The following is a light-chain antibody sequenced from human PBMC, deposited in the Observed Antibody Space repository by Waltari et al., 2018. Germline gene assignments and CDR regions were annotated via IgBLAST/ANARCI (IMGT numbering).Light chain of an antibody. CDR2: TAS. J-gene: IGKJ1*01. V-gene: IGKV1-5*03. CDR1: QSINRW. Sequence: DIQMTQSPSTLSASVGDRVTITCRAGQSINRWLAWYQQKPGKAPSLLIYTASTLQSGVPSRFSCSGSGTEFTLTISSLQPDDFATYYCQQYITYPWTFGQGTKVEIK. CDR3: QQYITYPWT.